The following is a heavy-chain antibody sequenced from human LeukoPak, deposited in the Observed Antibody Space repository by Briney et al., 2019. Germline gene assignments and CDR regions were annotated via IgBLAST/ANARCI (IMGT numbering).Heavy chain of an antibody. Sequence: PGTSLRLSCEASGFTFSTFPMHWVRQTPDKGLEWVAAISDDGRDIYYADSVKGRFTISRDNSKNTLYLQMNSLSPEDTAVVYCARVGRVSIYPSYMDVWGKGTTVTVSS. D-gene: IGHD6-6*01. CDR1: GFTFSTFP. CDR3: ARVGRVSIYPSYMDV. CDR2: ISDDGRDI. J-gene: IGHJ6*03. V-gene: IGHV3-30*04.